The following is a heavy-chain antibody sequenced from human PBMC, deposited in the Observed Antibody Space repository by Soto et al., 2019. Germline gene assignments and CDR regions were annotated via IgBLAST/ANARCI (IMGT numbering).Heavy chain of an antibody. CDR1: GFTFSLYS. V-gene: IGHV3-48*01. D-gene: IGHD3-10*01. CDR2: ISRSSTGI. CDR3: ARAVTWGLDV. J-gene: IGHJ6*02. Sequence: EVQLVESGGGLVQPGGSLRLSCAASGFTFSLYSMSWVRQAPGKGLEWVSYISRSSTGIHYADSVKGRFTISRDDATTSMHLQMNSLRAGDTAVYYCARAVTWGLDVWGQGTTGSISS.